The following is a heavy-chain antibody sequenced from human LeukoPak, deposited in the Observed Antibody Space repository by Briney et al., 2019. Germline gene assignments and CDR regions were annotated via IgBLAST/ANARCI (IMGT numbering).Heavy chain of an antibody. CDR2: IIPIFGTA. CDR3: ARGMPDGGSSHYDSSGLDY. CDR1: GGTFSSYA. D-gene: IGHD3-22*01. V-gene: IGHV1-69*05. Sequence: SVKVSCKASGGTFSSYAISWVRQAPGQGLEWMGGIIPIFGTADYAQRFQGRVTITTDESTSTAYMELSRLRSDDTAVYYCARGMPDGGSSHYDSSGLDYWGQGTLVTVSS. J-gene: IGHJ4*02.